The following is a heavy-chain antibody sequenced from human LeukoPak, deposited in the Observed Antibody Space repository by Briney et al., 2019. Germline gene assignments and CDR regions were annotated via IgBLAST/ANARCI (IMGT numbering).Heavy chain of an antibody. CDR2: IIPIFGTA. V-gene: IGHV1-69*13. D-gene: IGHD5-24*01. CDR3: ARVVLGRRWLQTSYYYGMDV. J-gene: IGHJ6*02. Sequence: ASVKVSCKASGYTFRSYAISWVRQAPGQGLEWMGGIIPIFGTANYAQKFQGRVTITADESTSTAYLELSSLTSEDTAVYYCARVVLGRRWLQTSYYYGMDVWGQGTTVTVSS. CDR1: GYTFRSYA.